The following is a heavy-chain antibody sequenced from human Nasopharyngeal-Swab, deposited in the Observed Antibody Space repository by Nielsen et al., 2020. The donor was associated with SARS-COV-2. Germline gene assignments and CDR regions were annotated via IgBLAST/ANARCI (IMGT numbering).Heavy chain of an antibody. CDR3: ARGLVDVNMILVVIGFSYWLDS. CDR1: GGSFSAYY. J-gene: IGHJ5*01. D-gene: IGHD3-22*01. CDR2: IDHRGTT. Sequence: SETLSLTCAVYGGSFSAYYWGWIRQPPGKGLEWIGEIDHRGTTNYNPSLKSRVTISADTSKNQFSLKLTSVTAADTAVYYCARGLVDVNMILVVIGFSYWLDSWGQGTQVTVSS. V-gene: IGHV4-34*01.